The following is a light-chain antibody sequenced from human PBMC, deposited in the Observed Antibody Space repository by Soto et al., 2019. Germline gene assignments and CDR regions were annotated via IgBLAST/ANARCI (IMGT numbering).Light chain of an antibody. CDR3: QQAYGFPPT. CDR1: QAVDRW. CDR2: AAV. J-gene: IGKJ3*01. V-gene: IGKV1-12*01. Sequence: DIEMTQSPSSVSASVGDRVTITCRASQAVDRWLAWYQQKPGKAPKLLLYAAVGLQSGVPSRFSGSGSMTDFTLTISSLQHEHVPTYYCQQAYGFPPTFGHGTKVDIK.